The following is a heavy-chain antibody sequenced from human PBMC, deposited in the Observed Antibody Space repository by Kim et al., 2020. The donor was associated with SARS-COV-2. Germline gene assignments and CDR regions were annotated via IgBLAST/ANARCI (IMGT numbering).Heavy chain of an antibody. V-gene: IGHV2-70*12. CDR1: GFSLAASAMC. CDR2: IDWENDK. CDR3: ARYLTSFSNSSGYHIPGHYFDH. J-gene: IGHJ4*02. D-gene: IGHD3-22*01. Sequence: SGPTLVNPTQTLTLTCSFSGFSLAASAMCVGWIRQPPGKALEWIALIDWENDKYYNPSLETRLTISKDTSINQVVLTMTNMDPVDSGTYYCARYLTSFSNSSGYHIPGHYFDHWGQGALVTVSS.